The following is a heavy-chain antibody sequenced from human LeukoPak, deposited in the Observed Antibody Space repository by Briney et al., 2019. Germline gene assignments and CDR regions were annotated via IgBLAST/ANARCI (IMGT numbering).Heavy chain of an antibody. J-gene: IGHJ5*02. Sequence: GGSLRLSCAASGFTFSSYSMNWVRQAPGKGLEWVSYISSSSSTIYYADSVKGRFTISRDNAKNSLYLQMNSLRAEDTAVYYCARGGPYIVVVPAAIYWFDPWGQGTLVTVSS. CDR3: ARGGPYIVVVPAAIYWFDP. V-gene: IGHV3-48*01. D-gene: IGHD2-2*01. CDR1: GFTFSSYS. CDR2: ISSSSSTI.